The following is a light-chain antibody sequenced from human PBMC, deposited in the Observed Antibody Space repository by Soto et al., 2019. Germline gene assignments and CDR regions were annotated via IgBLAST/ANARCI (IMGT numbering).Light chain of an antibody. Sequence: QSVLTQPASVSGSPGQSITISCTGTSSDVGRYNLVSWYQQHPGKAPKLMIYEGSKRPSGVSNRFSGSKSGNTASLTISGLQAEDEADYYCCSYAGSSVFGTGTKVTVL. CDR3: CSYAGSSV. V-gene: IGLV2-23*01. J-gene: IGLJ1*01. CDR1: SSDVGRYNL. CDR2: EGS.